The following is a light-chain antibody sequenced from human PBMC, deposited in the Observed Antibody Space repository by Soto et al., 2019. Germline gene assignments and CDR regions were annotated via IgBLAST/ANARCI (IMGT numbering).Light chain of an antibody. Sequence: EIVLTQSPGTLSLSPGERATLSCRASQSVSSSYLAWYQQKPGQAPRLLIYGASSSATGIQDRFSGSGSGTDFTLTSSRLEPEDFGGYYCQQHGSSPSITFGQWTRPEIK. CDR1: QSVSSSY. CDR3: QQHGSSPSIT. CDR2: GAS. V-gene: IGKV3-20*01. J-gene: IGKJ5*01.